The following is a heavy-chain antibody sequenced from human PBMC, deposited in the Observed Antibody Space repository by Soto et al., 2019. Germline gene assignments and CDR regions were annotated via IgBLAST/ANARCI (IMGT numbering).Heavy chain of an antibody. CDR2: INTSGGSP. CDR3: ARGGRHSDYYYYYGMDV. J-gene: IGHJ6*02. V-gene: IGHV1-46*01. CDR1: GYTFTIYY. D-gene: IGHD6-25*01. Sequence: ASVKVSCKAFGYTFTIYYIHWVRQAPGQGLEWMGVINTSGGSPTYAQKFQDRVTMTRDTSTSTVYMELSSLRSEDTAVYYCARGGRHSDYYYYYGMDVWGQGTTVTVSS.